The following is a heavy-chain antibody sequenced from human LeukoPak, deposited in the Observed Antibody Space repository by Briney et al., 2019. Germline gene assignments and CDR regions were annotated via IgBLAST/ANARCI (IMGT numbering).Heavy chain of an antibody. Sequence: GGSLRLSCAASGFTFSSYAMHWVRQAPGKGLEWVAVISCDGSNKYYADSVKGRFTISRDNSKNTLYLQMNSLRAEDTAMYYCARGGGMVRGVTYYYYGMDVWGQGTTVTVSS. CDR1: GFTFSSYA. CDR3: ARGGGMVRGVTYYYYGMDV. D-gene: IGHD3-10*01. V-gene: IGHV3-30-3*01. CDR2: ISCDGSNK. J-gene: IGHJ6*02.